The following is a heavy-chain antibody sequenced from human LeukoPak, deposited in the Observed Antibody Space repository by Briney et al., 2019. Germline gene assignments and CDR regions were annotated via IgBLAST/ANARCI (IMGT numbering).Heavy chain of an antibody. CDR1: GFTFSSYG. CDR3: AKHPDRGY. Sequence: PGGSLRLSCAASGFTFSSYGMHRVRQAPGKGLEWVAVISYDGSNKYYADSVKGRFTISRDNSKNTLYLQMNSLRAEDTAVYYCAKHPDRGYWGQGTLVTASS. V-gene: IGHV3-30*18. CDR2: ISYDGSNK. J-gene: IGHJ4*02. D-gene: IGHD3-10*01.